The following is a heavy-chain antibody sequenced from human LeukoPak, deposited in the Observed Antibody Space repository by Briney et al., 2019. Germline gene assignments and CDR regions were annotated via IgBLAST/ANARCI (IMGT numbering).Heavy chain of an antibody. V-gene: IGHV1-2*06. CDR3: ARVGYYESSGYYEY. CDR1: GYTLTDYY. D-gene: IGHD3-22*01. Sequence: ASLKVSCKASGYTLTDYYMHWVRQAPGQGLEWMGRINPNSGGTNYAQKFQGRVTMTRDTSISTVYMELSRLRSDDTAVYYCARVGYYESSGYYEYWGQGTLVTVSS. CDR2: INPNSGGT. J-gene: IGHJ4*02.